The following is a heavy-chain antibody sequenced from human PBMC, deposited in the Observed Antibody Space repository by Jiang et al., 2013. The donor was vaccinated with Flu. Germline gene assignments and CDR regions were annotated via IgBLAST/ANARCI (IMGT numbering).Heavy chain of an antibody. CDR3: ARGHLESIQH. Sequence: QSGAEVKKPGASVKVSCKASGYTFTNYGMGWVRQAPGQGLEWMGWINTNNGKPTYAQGFTGRFVFSLDTSVSTAYLQISSLKADDTAVYYCARGHLESIQHWGQGTLVTVSS. CDR1: GYTFTNYG. V-gene: IGHV7-4-1*02. J-gene: IGHJ1*01. CDR2: INTNNGKP.